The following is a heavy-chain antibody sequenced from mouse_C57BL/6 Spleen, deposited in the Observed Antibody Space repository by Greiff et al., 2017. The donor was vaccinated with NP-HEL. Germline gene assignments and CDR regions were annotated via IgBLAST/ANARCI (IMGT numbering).Heavy chain of an antibody. J-gene: IGHJ3*01. CDR3: TEPRFAY. Sequence: VQLKQSGAELVRPGASVKLSCTASGFNIKDDYMHWVKQRPEQGLEWIGWIDPENGDTEYASKFQGKATITADTSSNTAYLQLSSLTSEDTAVYYCTEPRFAYWGQGTLVTVSA. CDR2: IDPENGDT. CDR1: GFNIKDDY. V-gene: IGHV14-4*01.